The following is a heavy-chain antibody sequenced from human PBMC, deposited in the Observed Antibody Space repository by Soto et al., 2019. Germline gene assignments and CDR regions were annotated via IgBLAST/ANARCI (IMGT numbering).Heavy chain of an antibody. J-gene: IGHJ3*02. CDR2: ISAYNGNT. V-gene: IGHV1-18*01. D-gene: IGHD2-8*02. CDR1: GYTFTSYG. Sequence: ASVKVSCKASGYTFTSYGISWVRQAPGQGLELIGWISAYNGNTNYAQKLQGRVTMTTDTSTSTAYMELRSLRSDDTAVYYCARDFLVADAFDIWGQGTMVTVSS. CDR3: ARDFLVADAFDI.